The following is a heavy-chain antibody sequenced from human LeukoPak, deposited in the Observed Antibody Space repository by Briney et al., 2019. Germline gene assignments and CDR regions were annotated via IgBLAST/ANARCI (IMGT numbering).Heavy chain of an antibody. CDR1: GGSFSGYY. Sequence: SETLSLTCALYGGSFSGYYWSWIRQPPGQGLEWIGEINYSGSIKYNPSLKSRVTISVDTSKTQFSLKLISLTAADTAVYYCARGGTSGWSGAFDIWGQGTMVTVSS. J-gene: IGHJ3*02. CDR3: ARGGTSGWSGAFDI. D-gene: IGHD6-19*01. V-gene: IGHV4-34*01. CDR2: INYSGSI.